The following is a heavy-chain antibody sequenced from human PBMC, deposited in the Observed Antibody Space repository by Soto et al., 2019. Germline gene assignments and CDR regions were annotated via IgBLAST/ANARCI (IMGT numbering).Heavy chain of an antibody. J-gene: IGHJ5*02. V-gene: IGHV1-2*02. CDR2: INPNSGGT. Sequence: QVQLVQSGAEVKKPGASVKVSCKASGYTFTAYYMHWVRQAPGQGLEWMGWINPNSGGTYHAQNFQGRVTMTRDTSPTTAYMELASLRSDDTAVYYCARRGGRGYNELDPWGHGTLVIVSS. D-gene: IGHD5-12*01. CDR3: ARRGGRGYNELDP. CDR1: GYTFTAYY.